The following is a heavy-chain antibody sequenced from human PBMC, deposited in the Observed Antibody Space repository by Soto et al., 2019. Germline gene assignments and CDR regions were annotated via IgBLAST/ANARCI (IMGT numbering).Heavy chain of an antibody. CDR2: ISGSGGST. J-gene: IGHJ4*02. D-gene: IGHD2-15*01. V-gene: IGHV3-23*01. CDR1: GFTFSSYA. Sequence: GGSLRLSCAASGFTFSSYAMSWVRQAPGKGLEWVSAISGSGGSTYYADSVKGRFTISRDNSKNTLYLQMNSLRAEDTAVYYCRAVGTVVAATIAKFLFFDYWGQGTLVTVSS. CDR3: RAVGTVVAATIAKFLFFDY.